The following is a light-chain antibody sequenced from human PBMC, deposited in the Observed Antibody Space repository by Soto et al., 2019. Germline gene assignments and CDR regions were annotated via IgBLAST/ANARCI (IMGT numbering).Light chain of an antibody. Sequence: QPVLTQSSSASASLGSSVKLTCTLSSGHSSYIIAWHQQQPGKAPRYLMKLEGSGSYNKGSGVPDRFSGSSSGADRYLTISNLQFEDDDDYYCETWDFNTRVFGGGTKLTVL. J-gene: IGLJ3*02. CDR2: LEGSGSY. V-gene: IGLV4-60*02. CDR1: SGHSSYI. CDR3: ETWDFNTRV.